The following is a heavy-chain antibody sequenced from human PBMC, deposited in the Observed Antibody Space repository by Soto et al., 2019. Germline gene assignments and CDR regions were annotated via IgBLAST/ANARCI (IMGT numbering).Heavy chain of an antibody. J-gene: IGHJ6*03. V-gene: IGHV1-18*01. Sequence: ASVKVSCKASGYTLPSYGISWVRQAPGQGLEWMGWISAYNGNTNYAQKLQGRVTMTTDTSTSTAYMELRSLRSDDTAVYYCARVEPDCSSTSCYVCHYYYSYMDVWGKGTTVTISS. D-gene: IGHD2-2*01. CDR2: ISAYNGNT. CDR1: GYTLPSYG. CDR3: ARVEPDCSSTSCYVCHYYYSYMDV.